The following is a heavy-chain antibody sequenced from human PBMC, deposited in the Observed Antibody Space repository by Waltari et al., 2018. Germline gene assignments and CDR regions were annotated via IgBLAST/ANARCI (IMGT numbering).Heavy chain of an antibody. D-gene: IGHD1-7*01. CDR1: GVSISTSRYY. CDR3: ATLPIPLELWYFDL. J-gene: IGHJ2*01. CDR2: LHYGGSS. V-gene: IGHV4-39*01. Sequence: QLQLQESGPGLVNPSETLSLTCTVSGVSISTSRYYWGWIRQPPGKGLDWIGSLHYGGSSYFNPPLKRRVTISVDTSKNQFSLKLTSVTAADTAVYYCATLPIPLELWYFDLWGRGTLVTVSS.